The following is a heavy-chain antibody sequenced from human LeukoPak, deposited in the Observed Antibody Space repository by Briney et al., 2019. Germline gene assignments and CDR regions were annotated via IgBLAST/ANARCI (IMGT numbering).Heavy chain of an antibody. CDR3: ARGAGLYYDFWSGPPSNFDY. Sequence: SETLSLTCAVYGGSFSGYYWSWIRQPPGKGLEWMGEINHSGSTNYNPSLKSRVTISVDTSKNQFSLKLSSVTAADTAVYYCARGAGLYYDFWSGPPSNFDYWGQGTLVTVSP. CDR2: INHSGST. CDR1: GGSFSGYY. J-gene: IGHJ4*02. D-gene: IGHD3-3*01. V-gene: IGHV4-34*01.